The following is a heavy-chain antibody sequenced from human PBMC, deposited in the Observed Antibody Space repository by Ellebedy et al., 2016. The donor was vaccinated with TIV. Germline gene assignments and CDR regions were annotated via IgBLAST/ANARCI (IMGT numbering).Heavy chain of an antibody. J-gene: IGHJ6*02. CDR2: ISGSGTTI. Sequence: GGSLRLXXAASGFSFSDYYMSWIRQAPGKGLEWVSYISGSGTTIYYADSVKGRFTLSRDNAKRSLYLQMNSLRAEDTAVYYCARGGGQGPGGVGAINYYGMDVWGQGTTVTVSS. D-gene: IGHD1-26*01. CDR3: ARGGGQGPGGVGAINYYGMDV. V-gene: IGHV3-11*01. CDR1: GFSFSDYY.